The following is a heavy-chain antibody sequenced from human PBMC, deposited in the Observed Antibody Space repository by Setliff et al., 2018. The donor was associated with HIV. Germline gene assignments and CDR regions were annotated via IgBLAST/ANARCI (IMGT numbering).Heavy chain of an antibody. CDR3: ARGKIVVVPAAMRPFDY. CDR1: GFTFSSYW. V-gene: IGHV3-74*01. D-gene: IGHD2-2*01. Sequence: GGSLRLSCAASGFTFSSYWMHWVRQAPGKGLVWVSRINSDGSSTSYADSVKGRFTISRDNAKNTLYLQMNSLRAEDTAVYYCARGKIVVVPAAMRPFDYWGRGTLVTVSS. J-gene: IGHJ4*02. CDR2: INSDGSST.